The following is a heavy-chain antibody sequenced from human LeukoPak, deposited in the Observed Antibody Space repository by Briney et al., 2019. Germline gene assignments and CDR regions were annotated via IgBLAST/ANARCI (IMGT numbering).Heavy chain of an antibody. CDR1: GFTFSSYS. CDR2: ISSSSSYI. J-gene: IGHJ4*02. D-gene: IGHD6-13*01. Sequence: GGSLRLSCAASGFTFSSYSMNWVRQAPGKGLEWVSSISSSSSYIYYADSVKGRFTISRDNAKNSLYLQMNSLRAEDTALYYCAREGIAAAGIDYWGQGTLVTVSS. V-gene: IGHV3-21*04. CDR3: AREGIAAAGIDY.